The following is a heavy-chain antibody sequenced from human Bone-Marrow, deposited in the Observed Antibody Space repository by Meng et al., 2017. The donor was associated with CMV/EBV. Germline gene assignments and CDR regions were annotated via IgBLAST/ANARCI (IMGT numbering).Heavy chain of an antibody. CDR3: ARAHTYCSSTSCYNYYYYGMDV. CDR1: GGSISSSNW. D-gene: IGHD2-2*02. CDR2: IYHSGST. Sequence: SCAVSGGSISSSNWWSWVRQPPGKGLEWIGEIYHSGSTNYNPSLKSRVTISVDKSKNQFSLKLSSVTAADTAVYYCARAHTYCSSTSCYNYYYYGMDVWGQGTTVTVSS. J-gene: IGHJ6*02. V-gene: IGHV4-4*02.